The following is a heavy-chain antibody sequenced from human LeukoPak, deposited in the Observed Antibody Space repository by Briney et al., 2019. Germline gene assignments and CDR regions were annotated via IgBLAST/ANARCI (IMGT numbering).Heavy chain of an antibody. CDR3: AKLLTDYGDYTFQH. J-gene: IGHJ1*01. Sequence: PGGSLRLSFAVSGFTFSIYAMSWVRQAPGKGLEWVTAISGSRGSTYYADSVKGRFTISRDNSKNTLYLQMNSLRADDTAVYYCAKLLTDYGDYTFQHWGQGTLVTVSS. D-gene: IGHD4-17*01. CDR2: ISGSRGST. V-gene: IGHV3-23*01. CDR1: GFTFSIYA.